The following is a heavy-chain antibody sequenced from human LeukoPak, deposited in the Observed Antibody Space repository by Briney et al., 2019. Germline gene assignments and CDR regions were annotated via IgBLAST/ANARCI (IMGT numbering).Heavy chain of an antibody. CDR3: ARSRDYVWGSYRSYYFDY. V-gene: IGHV4-30-2*01. Sequence: PSETLSLTCAVSGGSISSGGYSWSWIRQPPGKGLEWIGYIYHSGSTYYNPSLKSRVTISVDRSKNQFSLKLSSVTAADTAVYYCARSRDYVWGSYRSYYFDYWGQGTLVTVSS. J-gene: IGHJ4*02. D-gene: IGHD3-16*02. CDR2: IYHSGST. CDR1: GGSISSGGYS.